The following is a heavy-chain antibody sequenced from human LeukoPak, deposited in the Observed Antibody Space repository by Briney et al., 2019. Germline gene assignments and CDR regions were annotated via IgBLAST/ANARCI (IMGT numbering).Heavy chain of an antibody. V-gene: IGHV4-59*01. J-gene: IGHJ5*02. CDR2: IYYSGST. Sequence: PSETLSLTRTVSGGSISSYYWSWIRQPPGKGLEWIGYIYYSGSTNYNPSLKSRVTISVDTSKNQFSLKLSSVTAADTAVYYCARAYDFWSDNWFDPWGQGTLVTVSS. CDR1: GGSISSYY. D-gene: IGHD3-3*01. CDR3: ARAYDFWSDNWFDP.